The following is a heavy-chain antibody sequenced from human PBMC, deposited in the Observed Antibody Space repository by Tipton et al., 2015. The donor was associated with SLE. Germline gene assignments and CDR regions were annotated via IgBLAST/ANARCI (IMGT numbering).Heavy chain of an antibody. CDR3: ARDGDYTSSWSHFGGSFDI. CDR2: IYHSGST. Sequence: TLSLTCAVSGYSISSGYYWGWIRQPPGKGLEWIGSIYHSGSTYYNPSLKSRVTISVDTSKNQFSLKLTSVTAADTAIYYCARDGDYTSSWSHFGGSFDIWGQGTMVTVSS. V-gene: IGHV4-38-2*02. J-gene: IGHJ3*02. CDR1: GYSISSGYY. D-gene: IGHD6-13*01.